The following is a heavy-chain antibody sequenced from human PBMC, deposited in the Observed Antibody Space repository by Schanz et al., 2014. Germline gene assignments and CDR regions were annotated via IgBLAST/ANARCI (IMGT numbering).Heavy chain of an antibody. CDR1: GFTVSSDH. J-gene: IGHJ6*03. CDR3: ARDGDRLYHNYYMDV. Sequence: EVQLVESGGGFVQPGGSLGLSCVVSGFTVSSDHMSWVRQAPGKGLEWLSYIDGKSTTVYYADSVKGRFTVSRDNARNSLYLHMNTLGAEDTAVYYCARDGDRLYHNYYMDVWGKGTTVTVSS. D-gene: IGHD4-17*01. CDR2: IDGKSTTV. V-gene: IGHV3-48*01.